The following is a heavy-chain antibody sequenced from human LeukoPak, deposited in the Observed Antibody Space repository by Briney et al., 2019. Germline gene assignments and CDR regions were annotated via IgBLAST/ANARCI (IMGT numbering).Heavy chain of an antibody. V-gene: IGHV1-69*13. Sequence: ASVKVSCKASGYTFTGYYMHWVRQAPGQGLEWMGGIIPIFGTANYAQKFQGRVTITADESTSTAYMELSSLRSEDTAVYYCARASSWYGRFYYYYYMDVWGKGTTVTISS. CDR1: GYTFTGYY. J-gene: IGHJ6*03. D-gene: IGHD6-13*01. CDR2: IIPIFGTA. CDR3: ARASSWYGRFYYYYYMDV.